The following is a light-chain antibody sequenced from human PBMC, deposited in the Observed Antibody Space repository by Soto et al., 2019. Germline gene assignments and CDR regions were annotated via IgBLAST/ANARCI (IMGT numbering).Light chain of an antibody. V-gene: IGKV2-28*01. J-gene: IGKJ5*01. CDR2: LGS. CDR3: QQRSNWLG. Sequence: DIVMTQSPLSLPVTPGEPASISCRSSQSLLHSNGYNYLDWYLQKPGQSPQLLIYLGSNRASGVPARFSGSVSGTDFTLTISSLEPEDFAVYYCQQRSNWLGFGQGTRLEI. CDR1: QSLLHSNGYNY.